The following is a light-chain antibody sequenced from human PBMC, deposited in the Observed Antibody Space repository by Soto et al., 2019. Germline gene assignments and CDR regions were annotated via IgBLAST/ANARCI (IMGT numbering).Light chain of an antibody. Sequence: EVLMTQSPDTLYVSAWERVTLTCRASQSVSDNLAWYQQKPGQGPRLLVYRASTRTLGIPARVSGSESGTEFTRTISSLQSEDVAVYYCQQYNSWPITFGQGTRLEIK. CDR2: RAS. V-gene: IGKV3-15*01. CDR1: QSVSDN. CDR3: QQYNSWPIT. J-gene: IGKJ5*01.